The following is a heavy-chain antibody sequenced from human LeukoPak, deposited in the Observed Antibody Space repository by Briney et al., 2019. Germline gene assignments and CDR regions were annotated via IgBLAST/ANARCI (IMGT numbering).Heavy chain of an antibody. V-gene: IGHV3-74*01. D-gene: IGHD3-3*01. Sequence: GGSLRLSCAASGFTFSKYWMHWVRQAPGKGLVWVSRSNSDGSSTSYADSVKGRFTISRDNAKNTLYLHMSNLRAEDTGVYYCARAVRAHPPADFWGQGTLVTVSS. CDR2: SNSDGSST. CDR1: GFTFSKYW. CDR3: ARAVRAHPPADF. J-gene: IGHJ4*02.